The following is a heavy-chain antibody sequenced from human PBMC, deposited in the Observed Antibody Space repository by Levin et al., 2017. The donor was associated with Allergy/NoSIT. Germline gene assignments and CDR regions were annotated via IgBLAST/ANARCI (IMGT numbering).Heavy chain of an antibody. V-gene: IGHV4-61*01. J-gene: IGHJ4*02. CDR2: IYYSGST. CDR1: GDSVSSGSYY. CDR3: ARGGYCSSASCYAPTGH. Sequence: SSETLSLTCTVSGDSVSSGSYYWSWIRQPPGKGLEWIGYIYYSGSTNYNPSLKSRVTISIDTSKNQFSLKLSSVTAADTAVYYCARGGYCSSASCYAPTGHWGQGTLVTVSS. D-gene: IGHD2-2*03.